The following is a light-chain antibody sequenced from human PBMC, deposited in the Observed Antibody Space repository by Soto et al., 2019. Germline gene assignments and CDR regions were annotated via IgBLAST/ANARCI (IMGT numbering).Light chain of an antibody. CDR3: SSYTTAYTQV. CDR2: EVT. CDR1: SNDVGYYNY. V-gene: IGLV2-14*01. J-gene: IGLJ3*02. Sequence: QSALSQPASVSGSPGQSITISCTGTSNDVGYYNYVSWYQQHPGQAPKLMISEVTTRPSGVSDRFSGSKSGNTASLTISRLQAEDEEHYYCSSYTTAYTQVFGGGTKVTV.